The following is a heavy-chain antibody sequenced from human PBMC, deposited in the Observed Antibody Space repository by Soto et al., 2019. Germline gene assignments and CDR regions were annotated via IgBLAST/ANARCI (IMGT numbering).Heavy chain of an antibody. CDR2: IYYSGST. J-gene: IGHJ5*02. V-gene: IGHV4-59*08. CDR3: ARHPIAARRPWFDP. Sequence: SETLSLTCTVSGGSISSYYWSWIRQPPGKGLEWIGYIYYSGSTNYSPSLKSRVTISVDTSKNQFSLKLSSVTAADTAVYYCARHPIAARRPWFDPWGQGTLVTVSS. D-gene: IGHD6-6*01. CDR1: GGSISSYY.